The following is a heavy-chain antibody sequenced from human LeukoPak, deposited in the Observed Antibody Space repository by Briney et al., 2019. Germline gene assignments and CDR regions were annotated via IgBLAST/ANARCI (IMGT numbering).Heavy chain of an antibody. CDR3: AKDEYCSSTSCFNFDY. CDR1: GFSFSRYS. Sequence: GGSLRLSCTASGFSFSRYSMNWVRQAPGKGLEWLSYISSDGSTIYYADSVKGRFTISRDNARNALYLQMNSLRAEDTAVYYCAKDEYCSSTSCFNFDYWGQGTLVTVSS. V-gene: IGHV3-48*01. J-gene: IGHJ4*02. D-gene: IGHD2-2*01. CDR2: ISSDGSTI.